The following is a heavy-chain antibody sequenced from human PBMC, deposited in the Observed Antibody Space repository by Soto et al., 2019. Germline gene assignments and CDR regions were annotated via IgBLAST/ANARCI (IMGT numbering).Heavy chain of an antibody. J-gene: IGHJ6*02. CDR2: ISGSGGST. D-gene: IGHD1-26*01. Sequence: GGSLRLSCAASGFTFSSYAMSWVRQAPGKGLEWVSAISGSGGSTYYADSVKGWFTISRDNSKNTLYLQMNSLRAEDTAVYYCAKARGSYYNYYYNMDVWGQGTTVTVSS. CDR1: GFTFSSYA. CDR3: AKARGSYYNYYYNMDV. V-gene: IGHV3-23*01.